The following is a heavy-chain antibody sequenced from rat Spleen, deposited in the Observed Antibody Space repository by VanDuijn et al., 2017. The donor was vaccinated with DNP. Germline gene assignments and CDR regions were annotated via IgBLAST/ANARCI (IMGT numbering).Heavy chain of an antibody. CDR3: TRRQLNYYFDY. Sequence: EVQLVESGGGLVQPGKSLKLSCAASGFTFSHYYMAWVRQAPKKGLEWVATIKYDGSDTYYRDSVKGRFTISRDNAKNILYLQMDSLRSEDTATYYCTRRQLNYYFDYWGQGVMVTVSS. V-gene: IGHV5-7*01. D-gene: IGHD1-10*01. CDR2: IKYDGSDT. J-gene: IGHJ2*01. CDR1: GFTFSHYY.